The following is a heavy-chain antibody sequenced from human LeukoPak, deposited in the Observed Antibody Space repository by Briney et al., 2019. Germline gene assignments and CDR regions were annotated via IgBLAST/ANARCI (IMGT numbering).Heavy chain of an antibody. V-gene: IGHV4-38-2*02. CDR3: ARDVAAAGTSY. CDR2: IYHSGST. CDR1: GYSISSGYY. D-gene: IGHD6-13*01. Sequence: KASETLSLTCTVSGYSISSGYYWGWIRQPPGKGLEWIGSIYHSGSTYYNPSLKSRVTISVDTSKNQFSLKLSSVTAADTAVYYCARDVAAAGTSYWGQRTLVTVSS. J-gene: IGHJ4*02.